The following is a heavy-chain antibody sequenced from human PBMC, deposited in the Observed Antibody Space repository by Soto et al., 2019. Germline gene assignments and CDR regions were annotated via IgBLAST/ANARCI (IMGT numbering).Heavy chain of an antibody. Sequence: TLSLTCAVYGGSFSGYYWSWIRQPPGKGLEWIGEINHSGSTNYNPSLKSRVTISVDTSKNQFSLKLSSVTAADTAVYYCARGLSYYDSSGYYNRWFDPWGQGTLVTVSS. CDR2: INHSGST. V-gene: IGHV4-34*01. J-gene: IGHJ5*02. CDR1: GGSFSGYY. D-gene: IGHD3-22*01. CDR3: ARGLSYYDSSGYYNRWFDP.